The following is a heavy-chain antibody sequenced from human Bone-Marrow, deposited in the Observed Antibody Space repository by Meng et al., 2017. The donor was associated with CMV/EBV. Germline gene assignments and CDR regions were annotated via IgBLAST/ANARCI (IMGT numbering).Heavy chain of an antibody. CDR1: CGSISSANW. Sequence: VSCGSISSANWWTWVRQPPGKELEWIGEILHSGNTNYNPSLKSRVTISVDKSKNQFSLNLSPVTAADTAVYYCARDLTVVRGVLDYWSQGTLVTVSS. CDR2: ILHSGNT. D-gene: IGHD3-10*01. CDR3: ARDLTVVRGVLDY. J-gene: IGHJ4*02. V-gene: IGHV4-4*02.